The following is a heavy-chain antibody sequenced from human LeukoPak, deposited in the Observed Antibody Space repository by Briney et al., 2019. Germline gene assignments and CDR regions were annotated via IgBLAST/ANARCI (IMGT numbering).Heavy chain of an antibody. CDR1: GFTFSTYS. J-gene: IGHJ6*02. V-gene: IGHV3-48*02. CDR2: ISSSSGTI. Sequence: GGSLRLSCAASGFTFSTYSMKWVRQAPGKGLEWVSYISSSSGTIYYADSVKGRFTISRDNAKNSLYLQMNGLRDEDTAVYYCARDSQTPDVWGQGTTVTVSS. CDR3: ARDSQTPDV.